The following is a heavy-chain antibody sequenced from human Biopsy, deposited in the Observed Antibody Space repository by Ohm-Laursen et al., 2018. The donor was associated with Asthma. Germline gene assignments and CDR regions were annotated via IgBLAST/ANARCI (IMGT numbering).Heavy chain of an antibody. Sequence: SVKVSCKAPGGTFSNFAISWVRQAPGQGLEWLGGIMTVFRTTNYAQKFQGRVTITADESTSTAYMEVTILRSEDTAIYYCARCQVGYSSGWSLLLKKIYYSGMDVWGQGTAVTVSS. J-gene: IGHJ6*02. V-gene: IGHV1-69*13. CDR2: IMTVFRTT. CDR3: ARCQVGYSSGWSLLLKKIYYSGMDV. CDR1: GGTFSNFA. D-gene: IGHD6-19*01.